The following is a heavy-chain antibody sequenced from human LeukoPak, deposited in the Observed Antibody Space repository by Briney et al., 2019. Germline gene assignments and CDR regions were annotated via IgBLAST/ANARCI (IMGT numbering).Heavy chain of an antibody. V-gene: IGHV3-69-1*01. CDR2: ISVSGTI. CDR3: ARIRGSTLPISYMDV. Sequence: TGGSLRLSCTASGFRFGGYSIHWVCRAPGKGLEWLSYISVSGTIHADSVMGRVTVSRDNAKNSLYLQMNSLRVEDTAVYYCARIRGSTLPISYMDVWGKGTTVTVSS. J-gene: IGHJ6*03. D-gene: IGHD6-13*01. CDR1: GFRFGGYS.